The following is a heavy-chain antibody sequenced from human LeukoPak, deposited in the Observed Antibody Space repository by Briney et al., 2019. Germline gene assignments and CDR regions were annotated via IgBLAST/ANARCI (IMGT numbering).Heavy chain of an antibody. CDR1: GYSISSGYY. Sequence: SETLSLTCTVSGYSISSGYYWGWIRQPPGKGLEWIGSIYHSGSTYYNPSLKSRVTISVDTSKNQFSLKLSSVTAADTAVYYCARARPYDTPEHYYYYMDVWGKGTTVTVSS. J-gene: IGHJ6*03. CDR3: ARARPYDTPEHYYYYMDV. CDR2: IYHSGST. D-gene: IGHD3-9*01. V-gene: IGHV4-38-2*02.